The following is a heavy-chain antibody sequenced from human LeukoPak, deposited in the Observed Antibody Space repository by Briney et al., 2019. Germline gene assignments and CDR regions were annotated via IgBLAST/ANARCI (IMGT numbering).Heavy chain of an antibody. CDR1: GFTFSLFA. J-gene: IGHJ4*02. D-gene: IGHD3-22*01. Sequence: GGSLRLSCAASGFTFSLFAMHWVRQSPGKGLEWVAAISYDGKDKFYADSVQGRFTFSRDNSKNTLFLQMNSLRAEDTAVYYCANGPTSNGYFYYFDYWGQGTLVTVSS. CDR2: ISYDGKDK. V-gene: IGHV3-30*04. CDR3: ANGPTSNGYFYYFDY.